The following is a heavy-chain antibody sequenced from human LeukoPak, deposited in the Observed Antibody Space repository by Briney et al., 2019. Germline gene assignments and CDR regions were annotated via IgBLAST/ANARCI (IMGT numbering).Heavy chain of an antibody. Sequence: GGSLRLSCAASGFTFSSYAMSWVRQAPGKGLEWVAVIWYDGINKYHADSVKGRFTISRDNSKNTLYLQMNSLRAEDTAVYYCARASPWSGDLRGAPHDAFDIWGQGTLVTVSS. J-gene: IGHJ3*02. CDR3: ARASPWSGDLRGAPHDAFDI. D-gene: IGHD3-10*01. V-gene: IGHV3-33*08. CDR2: IWYDGINK. CDR1: GFTFSSYA.